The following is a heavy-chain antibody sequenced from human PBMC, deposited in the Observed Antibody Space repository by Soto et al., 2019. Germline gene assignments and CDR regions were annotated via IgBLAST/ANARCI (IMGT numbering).Heavy chain of an antibody. J-gene: IGHJ1*01. CDR2: ISWNGGSI. Sequence: EVQLVESGGGLVQPGRSLRLSCAASGFTFDDYAMHWVRQAPGKGLEWVSGISWNGGSIGYADSVKGRFTISRDNAKNSLYLQMNSLRAEDTALYYCAKDIEAGLPPQYCQHWGQGTLVTVSS. CDR3: AKDIEAGLPPQYCQH. CDR1: GFTFDDYA. D-gene: IGHD6-19*01. V-gene: IGHV3-9*01.